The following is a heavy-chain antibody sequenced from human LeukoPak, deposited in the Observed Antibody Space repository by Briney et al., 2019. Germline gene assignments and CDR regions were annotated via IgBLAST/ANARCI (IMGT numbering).Heavy chain of an antibody. J-gene: IGHJ4*02. CDR2: ISYDGSNK. Sequence: PGRSLRLSCAASGFTFSSYGMHWVRQAPGKGLEWVAVISYDGSNKYYADSVKGRFTISRDNSKNSLYLQMNSLRAEDTAVYYCAKGSGSYRFDYWGQGTLVTVSS. V-gene: IGHV3-30*18. D-gene: IGHD1-26*01. CDR3: AKGSGSYRFDY. CDR1: GFTFSSYG.